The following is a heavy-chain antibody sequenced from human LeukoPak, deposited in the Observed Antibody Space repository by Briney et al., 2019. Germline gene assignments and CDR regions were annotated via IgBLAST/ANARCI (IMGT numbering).Heavy chain of an antibody. CDR1: GYTFTSYG. V-gene: IGHV1-18*01. CDR2: ISAYNGNT. CDR3: TRDLRSGPPDWFDP. D-gene: IGHD2-15*01. Sequence: ASVKVSCKASGYTFTSYGISWVRQAPGQGLEWMGWISAYNGNTNYAQKLQGRVTMTTDTSTSTAYMELRSLRSDDTAVYYCTRDLRSGPPDWFDPWGQGTLVTVSS. J-gene: IGHJ5*02.